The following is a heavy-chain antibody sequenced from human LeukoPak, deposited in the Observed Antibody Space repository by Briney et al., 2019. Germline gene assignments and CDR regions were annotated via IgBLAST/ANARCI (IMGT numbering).Heavy chain of an antibody. J-gene: IGHJ4*02. Sequence: SVKVSCKASGGTFSSYAISWVRQAPGQGLEWMGGIIPIFGTANYAQKFQGRVTITADESTSTAYMELSSLRSEDTAVYYCARGYCSGGSCYAPSYWGQGTLVTVSS. CDR1: GGTFSSYA. CDR3: ARGYCSGGSCYAPSY. CDR2: IIPIFGTA. D-gene: IGHD2-15*01. V-gene: IGHV1-69*13.